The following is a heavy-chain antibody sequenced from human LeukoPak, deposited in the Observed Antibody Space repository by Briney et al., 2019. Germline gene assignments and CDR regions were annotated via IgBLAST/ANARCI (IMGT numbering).Heavy chain of an antibody. Sequence: SETLSLTCAVYGGSFSGYYWSWIRQPPGKGLEWIGYIYYTGSTDYNPSLKSRVAISVDTSKNQFSLKLSSVTAADTAVYYCARGSKAAPGTFDYWGQGTLVTVSS. D-gene: IGHD6-13*01. V-gene: IGHV4-59*01. CDR3: ARGSKAAPGTFDY. J-gene: IGHJ4*02. CDR2: IYYTGST. CDR1: GGSFSGYY.